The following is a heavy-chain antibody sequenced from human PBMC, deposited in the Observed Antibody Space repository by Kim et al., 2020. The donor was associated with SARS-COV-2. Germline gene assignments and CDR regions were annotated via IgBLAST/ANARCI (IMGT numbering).Heavy chain of an antibody. D-gene: IGHD1-7*01. Sequence: GGSLRLSCAASGFTFNTNAMNWVRQAPGKGLEWVSTISESYRTYYTDSVKGRFIISRDNSKNTLYLQMNSLRTDDTAVYYCAKDFFSGNYLFDYWGQGALVTVSS. CDR1: GFTFNTNA. CDR2: ISESYRT. V-gene: IGHV3-23*01. CDR3: AKDFFSGNYLFDY. J-gene: IGHJ4*02.